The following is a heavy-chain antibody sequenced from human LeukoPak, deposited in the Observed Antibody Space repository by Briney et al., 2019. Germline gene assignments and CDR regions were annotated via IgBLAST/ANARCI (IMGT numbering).Heavy chain of an antibody. CDR1: GFTFSSYS. V-gene: IGHV3-21*01. J-gene: IGHJ6*03. CDR2: ISSSSSYI. CDR3: ARDPPGNYYYYYMDV. D-gene: IGHD6-13*01. Sequence: GGSLRLSCAASGFTFSSYSMNWVRQAPGKGLEWVSSISSSSSYIYYADSVKGRFTISRDNAKNSLYLQMNSLRAEDTAVYYCARDPPGNYYYYYMDVWGKGTTVTVS.